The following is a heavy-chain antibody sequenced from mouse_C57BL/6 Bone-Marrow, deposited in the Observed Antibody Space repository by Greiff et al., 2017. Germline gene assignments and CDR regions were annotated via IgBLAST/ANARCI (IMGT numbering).Heavy chain of an antibody. CDR1: GYAFTNYL. CDR3: ARRQPPY. D-gene: IGHD3-2*01. V-gene: IGHV1-54*01. CDR2: INPGSGGT. Sequence: QVQLQQSGAELVRPGTSVKVSCKASGYAFTNYLIEWVKQRPGHGLEWIGVINPGSGGTNDNETFNGKATLTADKSSSTAYMQLSSLTSEDSAVYFCARRQPPYWGQGTLVTVSA. J-gene: IGHJ3*01.